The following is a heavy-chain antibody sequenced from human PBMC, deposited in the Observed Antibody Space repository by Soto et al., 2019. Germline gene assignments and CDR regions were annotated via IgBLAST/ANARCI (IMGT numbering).Heavy chain of an antibody. CDR3: AKNETTRPWFDP. Sequence: SETLSLTCTVSGGSIRNGNYYWSWIRQLPGKGLEWIGNIYYIGTTSYNPSLKSRVIISIDTSKNQFSLELTSVLAADTAVYYCAKNETTRPWFDPWGQGTLVTVSS. CDR2: IYYIGTT. V-gene: IGHV4-31*03. D-gene: IGHD1-1*01. CDR1: GGSIRNGNYY. J-gene: IGHJ5*02.